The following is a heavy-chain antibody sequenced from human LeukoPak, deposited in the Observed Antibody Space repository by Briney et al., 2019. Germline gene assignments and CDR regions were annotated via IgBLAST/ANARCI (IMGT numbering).Heavy chain of an antibody. CDR3: AREDYDTWDIFDY. CDR1: GGSISSYY. V-gene: IGHV4-59*01. CDR2: IYYSGST. Sequence: SETLSLTCTVSGGSISSYYWSWIRQPPGKGLELIGSIYYSGSTNYNPSLKSRVTISVDTSKNQFSLKLSSVTAADTAVYYCAREDYDTWDIFDYWGQGTLVTVSS. J-gene: IGHJ4*02. D-gene: IGHD3-22*01.